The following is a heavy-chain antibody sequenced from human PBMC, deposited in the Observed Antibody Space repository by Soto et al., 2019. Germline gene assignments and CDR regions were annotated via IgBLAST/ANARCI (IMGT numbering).Heavy chain of an antibody. Sequence: SVKVSCKASGGTSSSYAISWVRKAPGQGLEWMGGTIPIFGTANYAQKFQGRVTITADKSTSTAYMELSSLRSEDTAVYYCARVAPQQLVRYYGMDVWGQGTTVTVSS. CDR2: TIPIFGTA. D-gene: IGHD6-13*01. CDR1: GGTSSSYA. V-gene: IGHV1-69*06. CDR3: ARVAPQQLVRYYGMDV. J-gene: IGHJ6*02.